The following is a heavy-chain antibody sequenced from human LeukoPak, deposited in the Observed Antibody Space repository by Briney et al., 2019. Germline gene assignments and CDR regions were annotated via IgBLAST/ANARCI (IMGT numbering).Heavy chain of an antibody. CDR3: AKQAGTVYSNFDY. V-gene: IGHV3-23*01. CDR1: GFTFSSYA. J-gene: IGHJ4*02. D-gene: IGHD4-11*01. CDR2: ISDGGITT. Sequence: GGSLRLSCAASGFTFSSYAMSWDRQAPGKGLEWVSGISDGGITTYYADSVKGRFTISRANSKNTLYLQMNSLRAKDTAVYYCAKQAGTVYSNFDYWGQGTLVTVSS.